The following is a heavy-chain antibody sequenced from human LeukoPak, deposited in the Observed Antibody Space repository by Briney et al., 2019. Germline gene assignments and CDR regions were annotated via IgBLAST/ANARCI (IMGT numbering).Heavy chain of an antibody. CDR1: GGTFSSYA. J-gene: IGHJ4*02. D-gene: IGHD3-22*01. CDR3: ATSGGYYYDSGGYYDY. Sequence: VASVKVSCKASGGTFSSYAISWVRQAPGQGLEWMGRIIPILGIANYAQKFQGRVTITADKSTSTAYMELSSLRSEDTAVYYCATSGGYYYDSGGYYDYWGQGTLVTVSS. CDR2: IIPILGIA. V-gene: IGHV1-69*04.